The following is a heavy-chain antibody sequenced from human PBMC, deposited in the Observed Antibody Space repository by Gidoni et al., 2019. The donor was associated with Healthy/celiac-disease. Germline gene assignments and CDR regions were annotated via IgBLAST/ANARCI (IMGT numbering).Heavy chain of an antibody. CDR1: GFTFRNAW. Sequence: EVQLVESGGGLVKPGGSLRRSCAASGFTFRNAWMNWVRQAPGKGLEWVGRIKSKTDGGTTDYAAPVKGRFTISRDDSKNTLYLQMNSLKTEDTAVYYCTTDSPYYYDSSGYYSPYFDYWGQGTLVTVSS. D-gene: IGHD3-22*01. CDR3: TTDSPYYYDSSGYYSPYFDY. J-gene: IGHJ4*02. CDR2: IKSKTDGGTT. V-gene: IGHV3-15*07.